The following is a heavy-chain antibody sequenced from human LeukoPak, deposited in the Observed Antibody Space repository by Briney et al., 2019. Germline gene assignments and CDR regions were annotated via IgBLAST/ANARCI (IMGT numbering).Heavy chain of an antibody. Sequence: SETLSLTCTVSGGSISSGGYYWSWIRQHPGKGLEWIGYIYYSGSTYYNPSLKSRVTISVDTSKNQFSLKLSSVTAADTAVYYCASSDGYNLRDAFGIWGQGTMVTVSS. CDR1: GGSISSGGYY. CDR3: ASSDGYNLRDAFGI. D-gene: IGHD5-24*01. V-gene: IGHV4-31*03. CDR2: IYYSGST. J-gene: IGHJ3*02.